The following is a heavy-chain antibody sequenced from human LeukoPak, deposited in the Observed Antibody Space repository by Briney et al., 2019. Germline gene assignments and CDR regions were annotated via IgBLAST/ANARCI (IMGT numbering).Heavy chain of an antibody. J-gene: IGHJ3*02. CDR2: ISGSGGST. V-gene: IGHV3-23*01. CDR3: ATSPDAFDI. CDR1: GFTFSSYA. Sequence: GGSLRLSCAASGFTFSSYAMSWVRQAPGKGLEWVSAISGSGGSTYYADSVKGRFTISRDNAKNSLYLQMNSLRAEDTAVYYCATSPDAFDIWGQGTMVTVSS.